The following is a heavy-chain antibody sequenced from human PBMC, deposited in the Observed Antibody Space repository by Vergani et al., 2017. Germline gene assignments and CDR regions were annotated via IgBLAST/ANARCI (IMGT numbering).Heavy chain of an antibody. CDR1: GGSISSYY. V-gene: IGHV4-59*12. Sequence: QVQLQESGPGLVKPSETLSLTCTVSGGSISSYYWSWIRQPPGKGLEWIGYIYYSGSTNYNPSLKSRVTISVDTSKNQFSLKLSSVTAADTAVYYCAGRPTYYYGSGSSYIPGYFDYWGQGTLVTVSS. CDR2: IYYSGST. CDR3: AGRPTYYYGSGSSYIPGYFDY. D-gene: IGHD3-10*01. J-gene: IGHJ4*02.